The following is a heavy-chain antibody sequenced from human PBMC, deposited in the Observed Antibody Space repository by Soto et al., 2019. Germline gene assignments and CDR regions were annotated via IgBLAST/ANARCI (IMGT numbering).Heavy chain of an antibody. CDR2: IDQSGGT. V-gene: IGHV4-34*01. J-gene: IGHJ4*02. CDR3: ARSPNWGWGGDF. Sequence: QVQLQQGGAGLLKPSETLSLTCAVSGGSFSGYEWSWFRQPPGKGLEWIGAIDQSGGTNYNPSLKSRVSMSIVTSKNVLSLRLSSVTAADTAVYYGARSPNWGWGGDFWGQGTLVTVSS. CDR1: GGSFSGYE. D-gene: IGHD7-27*01.